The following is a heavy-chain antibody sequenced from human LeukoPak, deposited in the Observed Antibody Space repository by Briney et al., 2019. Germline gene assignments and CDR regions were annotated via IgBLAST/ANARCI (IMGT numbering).Heavy chain of an antibody. CDR2: IKSKTDGGIT. CDR1: GFTFSNAW. J-gene: IGHJ4*02. D-gene: IGHD3-22*01. V-gene: IGHV3-15*01. CDR3: TTSSQTTNYYDSSGYYSCY. Sequence: GGSLRLSCAASGFTFSNAWMSWVRQAPGKGLEWVGRIKSKTDGGITDYAAPVKGRFTISRDDSKNTLYLQMNSLKTEDTAVYYCTTSSQTTNYYDSSGYYSCYWGQGTLVTVSS.